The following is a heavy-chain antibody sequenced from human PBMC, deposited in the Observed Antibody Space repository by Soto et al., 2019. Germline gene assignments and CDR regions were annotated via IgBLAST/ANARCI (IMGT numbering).Heavy chain of an antibody. CDR3: ATDDSSVLEYFDY. D-gene: IGHD3-22*01. CDR2: ISSSTFYT. V-gene: IGHV3-11*06. J-gene: IGHJ4*02. CDR1: GFSFSDHY. Sequence: KPGGSLRLSCAASGFSFSDHYMSWIRQAPGKGLEWVSYISSSTFYTNYADSVKGRFTISRDNAKNSLYPQMNSLRAEDTAVYYCATDDSSVLEYFDYWGQGILVTVSS.